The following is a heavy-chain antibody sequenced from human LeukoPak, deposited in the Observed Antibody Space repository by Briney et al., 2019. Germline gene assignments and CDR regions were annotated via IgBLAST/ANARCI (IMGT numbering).Heavy chain of an antibody. D-gene: IGHD3-22*01. J-gene: IGHJ4*02. V-gene: IGHV4-59*01. CDR3: ARGTGYYYDSSGLGY. Sequence: SETLSLTCTVSGGSISSYYWSWIRQPPGKGLEWTGYIYYSGSTNYNPSLKSRVTISVDTSKNQFSLKLSSVTAADTAVYYCARGTGYYYDSSGLGYWGQGTLVTVSS. CDR2: IYYSGST. CDR1: GGSISSYY.